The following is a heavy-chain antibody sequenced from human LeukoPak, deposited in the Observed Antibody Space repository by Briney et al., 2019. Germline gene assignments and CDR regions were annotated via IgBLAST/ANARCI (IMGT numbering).Heavy chain of an antibody. CDR3: ARDYDFWSGYYSPTRGYFGY. CDR2: IRYDVSNT. CDR1: GFTFSGSG. Sequence: PGGSLRLSCAASGFTFSGSGMHWVSQAPGEGLEWVTFIRYDVSNTYYTDSVKGRFTISRDNSKTTLYLQMDSMRAEDTAVYYYARDYDFWSGYYSPTRGYFGYWGQGTLVTVSS. J-gene: IGHJ4*02. D-gene: IGHD3-3*01. V-gene: IGHV3-30*02.